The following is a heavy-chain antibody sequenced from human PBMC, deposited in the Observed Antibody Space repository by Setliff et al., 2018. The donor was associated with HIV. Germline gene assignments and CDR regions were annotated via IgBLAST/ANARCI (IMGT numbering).Heavy chain of an antibody. V-gene: IGHV4-61*02. J-gene: IGHJ4*02. Sequence: NPSETLSLTCSVSGGSISSGTYYWGWIRQPAGKGLEWIGRIYSNGNTNYNPSLKSRVTISVDTSKNQFSLKLGSVTAADTAVYYCARVGYYDTSFDYWGQGTLVTVSS. CDR1: GGSISSGTYY. CDR3: ARVGYYDTSFDY. D-gene: IGHD3-22*01. CDR2: IYSNGNT.